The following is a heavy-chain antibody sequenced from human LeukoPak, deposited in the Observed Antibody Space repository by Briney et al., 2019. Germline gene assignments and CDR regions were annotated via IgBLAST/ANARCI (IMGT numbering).Heavy chain of an antibody. V-gene: IGHV4-59*01. J-gene: IGHJ6*04. Sequence: PSETLSLTCTVSGGSISSYYWSWIRQPPGKGLEWIGYIYYSGSTNYNPSLKSRVTISVDTSKNQFSLKLSSVTAADTAVYYCARMSYYYGMDVWGKGTTVTVSS. CDR3: ARMSYYYGMDV. CDR2: IYYSGST. CDR1: GGSISSYY.